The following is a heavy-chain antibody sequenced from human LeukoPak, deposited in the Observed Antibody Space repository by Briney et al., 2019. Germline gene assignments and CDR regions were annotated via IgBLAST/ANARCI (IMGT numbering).Heavy chain of an antibody. V-gene: IGHV4-4*02. D-gene: IGHD3-22*01. Sequence: SGTLSLTCAVSGGSINSSHWWSWVRQSPGKGLEWIGNTYHSDYTNYNPSLKSRVTMSVDTSKNQFSLKLTSVTAADTAVYYCVREGEFYSESSGDYYRGYFDPWGQGTLVIVSS. CDR1: GGSINSSHW. CDR2: TYHSDYT. J-gene: IGHJ5*02. CDR3: VREGEFYSESSGDYYRGYFDP.